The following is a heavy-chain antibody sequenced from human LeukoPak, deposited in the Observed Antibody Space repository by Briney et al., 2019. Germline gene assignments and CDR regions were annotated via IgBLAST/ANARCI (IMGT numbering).Heavy chain of an antibody. CDR3: ARLSPDGGGGTFFDY. Sequence: GGSLRLSCATSGFTFSNYGMHWVRQAPGKGLEWVAVISYDGSNKYYADSVKGRFTISRDNSKNTLYLQMNSLRPEDAAVYYCARLSPDGGGGTFFDYWGQGTLVTVSS. D-gene: IGHD3-16*01. V-gene: IGHV3-30*03. CDR1: GFTFSNYG. J-gene: IGHJ4*02. CDR2: ISYDGSNK.